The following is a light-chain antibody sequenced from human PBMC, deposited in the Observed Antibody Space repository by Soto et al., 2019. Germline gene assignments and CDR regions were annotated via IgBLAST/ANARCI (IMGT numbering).Light chain of an antibody. CDR3: SSYTSSSTLGV. V-gene: IGLV2-14*01. J-gene: IGLJ1*01. Sequence: QSVLTQPASVSGSPGHSITISCTGTSSDVGGYNYVSWYQQHPGKAPKLMIYDVSNRPSGVSNRFSGSKSGNTASLTISGLQAEDEADYYCSSYTSSSTLGVFGTGTKVTAL. CDR1: SSDVGGYNY. CDR2: DVS.